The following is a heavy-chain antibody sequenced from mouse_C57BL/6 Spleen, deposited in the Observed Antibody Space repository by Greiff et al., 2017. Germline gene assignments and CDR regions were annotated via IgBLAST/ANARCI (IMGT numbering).Heavy chain of an antibody. CDR2: IRPNSGST. D-gene: IGHD1-1*01. J-gene: IGHJ3*01. CDR3: ARGIYYYGIAFAY. CDR1: GYTFTSYW. Sequence: QVQLQQPGAELVTPGASVKLSCKASGYTFTSYWMHWVQQSPGQGLEWLGMIRPNSGSTNYNEKFKSKATLTVDKSSSTAYMQLSSLTSEDSAVYYCARGIYYYGIAFAYWGQGTLVTVSA. V-gene: IGHV1-64*01.